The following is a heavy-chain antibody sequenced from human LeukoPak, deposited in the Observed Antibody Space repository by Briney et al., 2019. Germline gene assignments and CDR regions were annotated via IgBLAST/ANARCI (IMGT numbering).Heavy chain of an antibody. D-gene: IGHD3-3*01. V-gene: IGHV1-18*01. J-gene: IGHJ4*02. CDR2: ISAYNGNT. CDR3: ARATIFGVVTNGYY. CDR1: GYTFTSYG. Sequence: GASVKVSCKASGYTFTSYGISWVRQAPGQGLEWMGWISAYNGNTNYAQKLQGRVTMTTDTSTNTAYVELRSLRSDDTAVYYCARATIFGVVTNGYYWGQGTLVTVSS.